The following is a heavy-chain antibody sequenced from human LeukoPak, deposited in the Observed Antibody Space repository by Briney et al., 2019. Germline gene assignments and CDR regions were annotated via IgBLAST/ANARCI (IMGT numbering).Heavy chain of an antibody. Sequence: GGSLRLSCAASKFTFTNAWMSWVRQAPGKGLEWVSYISSSGSTIYYADSVKGRFTISRDNAKNSLYLQMNSLRAEDTAVYYCARRTLGFFDYWGQGTLVTVSS. V-gene: IGHV3-11*04. CDR2: ISSSGSTI. CDR1: KFTFTNAW. J-gene: IGHJ4*02. CDR3: ARRTLGFFDY. D-gene: IGHD7-27*01.